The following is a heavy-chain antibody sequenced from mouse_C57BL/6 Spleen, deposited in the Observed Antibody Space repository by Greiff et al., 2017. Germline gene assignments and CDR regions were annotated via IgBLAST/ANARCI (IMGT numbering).Heavy chain of an antibody. CDR1: GYTFTSYW. D-gene: IGHD1-1*01. CDR3: ARGGYYGSRGYAMDD. CDR2: IHPNSGST. Sequence: QVQLQQPGAELVKPGASVKLSCKASGYTFTSYWMHWVKQRPGQGLEWIGMIHPNSGSTNYNEKFKSKATLTVDKSSSTAYMQLSSLTSEDSAVYYCARGGYYGSRGYAMDDWGQGTSVTVSS. J-gene: IGHJ4*01. V-gene: IGHV1-64*01.